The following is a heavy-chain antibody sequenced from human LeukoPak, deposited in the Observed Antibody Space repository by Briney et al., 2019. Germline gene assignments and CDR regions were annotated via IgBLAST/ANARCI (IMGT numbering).Heavy chain of an antibody. D-gene: IGHD6-6*01. CDR2: IYTSGST. CDR3: ASTGQLSLDY. CDR1: GGSISSGSYY. J-gene: IGHJ4*02. Sequence: SQTLSLTCTVSGGSISSGSYYWSWIRQPAGKGLEWIGRIYTSGSTNYNPSLKSRVTISVDTSKNQFSLKLSSVTAADTAVYYCASTGQLSLDYWGQGTLVTVSS. V-gene: IGHV4-61*02.